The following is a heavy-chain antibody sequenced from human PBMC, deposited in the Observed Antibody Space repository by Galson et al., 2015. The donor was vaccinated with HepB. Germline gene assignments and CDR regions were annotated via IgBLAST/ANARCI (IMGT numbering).Heavy chain of an antibody. V-gene: IGHV3-64*01. J-gene: IGHJ4*02. CDR3: AREYCSGGSCYEDY. Sequence: SLRLSCAASGFAFSSYAMHGVRQAPGKGLEYVSAISSNGGSTYYANSVKGRFTISRDNSKNTLYLQMGSLRAEDMAVYYCAREYCSGGSCYEDYWGQGTLVTVSS. CDR2: ISSNGGST. D-gene: IGHD2-15*01. CDR1: GFAFSSYA.